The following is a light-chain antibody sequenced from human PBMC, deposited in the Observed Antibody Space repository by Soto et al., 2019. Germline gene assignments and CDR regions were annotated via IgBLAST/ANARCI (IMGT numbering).Light chain of an antibody. J-gene: IGKJ5*01. CDR1: QNINNN. Sequence: EILMTQSRATLSVSPGERATLSCRSSQNINNNLAWYQQKPGQAPRLLIYDASSRTTGIPDRFSGSGSGTDFTLTITYLQSEDFAVYHCQQYNKWPPITFGQGTRLEIK. CDR3: QQYNKWPPIT. CDR2: DAS. V-gene: IGKV3D-15*01.